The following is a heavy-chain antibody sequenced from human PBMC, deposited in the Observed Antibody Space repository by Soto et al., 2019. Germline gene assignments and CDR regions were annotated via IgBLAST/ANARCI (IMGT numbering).Heavy chain of an antibody. CDR3: ATGHPDYCYMDV. V-gene: IGHV3-30-3*01. J-gene: IGHJ6*03. Sequence: PGGSLRLSCAASGFTFSSYAMHWVRQAPGKGLEWVAVISYDGSNKYYADSVKGRFTTSRDNSKNTLYLQMNSLRAEDTAVYYCATGHPDYCYMDVWRNGTTLTLYS. CDR2: ISYDGSNK. CDR1: GFTFSSYA.